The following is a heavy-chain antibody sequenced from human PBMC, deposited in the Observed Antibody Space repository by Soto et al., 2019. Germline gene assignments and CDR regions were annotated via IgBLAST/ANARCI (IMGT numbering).Heavy chain of an antibody. Sequence: PSETLSLTCTVSGGSISSGGYYWSWIRQHPGKGLEWVGYIYYSGSAFYNPSLKSRVTISIDTSKSQFSLKLSSVTAADTAVYYCARVGKVVVVASNRFDPWTQRTLVTVSS. CDR3: ARVGKVVVVASNRFDP. J-gene: IGHJ5*02. CDR2: IYYSGSA. CDR1: GGSISSGGYY. V-gene: IGHV4-31*03. D-gene: IGHD2-15*01.